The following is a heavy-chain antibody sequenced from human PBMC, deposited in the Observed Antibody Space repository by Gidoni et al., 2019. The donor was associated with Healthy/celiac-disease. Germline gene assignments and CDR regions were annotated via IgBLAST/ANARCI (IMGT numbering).Heavy chain of an antibody. CDR1: GGSFSGYY. CDR3: ARSRGVRSPYLIQLWSSFDY. J-gene: IGHJ4*02. Sequence: QVQLQQWGAGLLKPPETLSLTCAVYGGSFSGYYWSWIRQPPGKGLEWIGEINHSGSTNYNPSLKSRGTISVDTSKNQFSLKLSSVTAADTAVYYCARSRGVRSPYLIQLWSSFDYWGQGTLVTVSS. V-gene: IGHV4-34*01. D-gene: IGHD5-18*01. CDR2: INHSGST.